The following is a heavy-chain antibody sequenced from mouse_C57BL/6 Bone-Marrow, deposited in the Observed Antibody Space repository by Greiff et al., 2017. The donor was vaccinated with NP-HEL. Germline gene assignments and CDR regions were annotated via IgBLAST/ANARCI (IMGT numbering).Heavy chain of an antibody. Sequence: VQLQQSGAELARPGASVKLSCKASGYTFTSYGISWVKQRTGQGLEWIGEIYPRSGNTYYNEKFKGKATLTADKSSSTAYMELHSLTSEDSAVYFCARRGYEYDVGAMGYWGQGTSVTVSS. CDR1: GYTFTSYG. CDR3: ARRGYEYDVGAMGY. V-gene: IGHV1-81*01. CDR2: IYPRSGNT. D-gene: IGHD2-4*01. J-gene: IGHJ4*01.